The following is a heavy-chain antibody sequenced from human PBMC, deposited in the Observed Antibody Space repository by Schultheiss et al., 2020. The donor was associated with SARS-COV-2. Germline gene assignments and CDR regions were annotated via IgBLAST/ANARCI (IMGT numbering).Heavy chain of an antibody. CDR3: ARGGSSGWLPQGL. J-gene: IGHJ4*02. V-gene: IGHV3-21*01. D-gene: IGHD6-19*01. Sequence: GGSLRLSCAASGFTFSSYAMHWVRQAPGKGLEWVSSISSIGSDIYYAVSVKGRFTISRDNTKNSVHLQLNSLRAEDTAVYYCARGGSSGWLPQGLWGKGTLVTVSS. CDR2: ISSIGSDI. CDR1: GFTFSSYA.